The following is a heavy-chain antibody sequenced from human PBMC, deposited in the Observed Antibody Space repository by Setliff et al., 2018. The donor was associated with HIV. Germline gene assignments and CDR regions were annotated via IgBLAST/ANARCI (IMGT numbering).Heavy chain of an antibody. CDR2: IYSTGST. Sequence: SETLSLTCTVSGPSINIHYWSWIRQSPGKAFEWIGHIYSTGSTNYNPSLQSRVTISMVASRNQFSLKVTSVTAADTAVYYCAKGAGFYGDYTFDHWGQGRQVT. V-gene: IGHV4-59*11. D-gene: IGHD4-17*01. CDR3: AKGAGFYGDYTFDH. J-gene: IGHJ4*02. CDR1: GPSINIHY.